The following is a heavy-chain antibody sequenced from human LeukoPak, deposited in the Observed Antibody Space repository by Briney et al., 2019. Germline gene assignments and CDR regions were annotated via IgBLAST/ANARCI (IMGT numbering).Heavy chain of an antibody. V-gene: IGHV1-46*01. CDR3: ARESEMATIIP. D-gene: IGHD5-24*01. J-gene: IGHJ5*02. Sequence: ASVKVSCKASGYTFTSYYMHWVRQAPGQGLEWMGIINPSGGSTSYAQKFQGRVTMTRDTSTSTVYMGLSSLRSEDTAVYYCARESEMATIIPWGQGTLVTVSS. CDR1: GYTFTSYY. CDR2: INPSGGST.